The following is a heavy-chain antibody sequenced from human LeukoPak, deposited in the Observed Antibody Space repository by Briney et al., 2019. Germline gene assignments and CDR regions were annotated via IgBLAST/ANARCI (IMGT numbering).Heavy chain of an antibody. D-gene: IGHD3-9*01. J-gene: IGHJ4*02. CDR3: ARSYYDILTGYNHGDY. CDR1: GYTFTSYG. V-gene: IGHV1-18*01. Sequence: ASVKVSCKASGYTFTSYGISWVRQAPGQGLEWMGWISAYNGNTNYAQKLQGRVTMTTDTSTSTAYMELRGLRSDDTAVYYCARSYYDILTGYNHGDYWGQGTLVTVSS. CDR2: ISAYNGNT.